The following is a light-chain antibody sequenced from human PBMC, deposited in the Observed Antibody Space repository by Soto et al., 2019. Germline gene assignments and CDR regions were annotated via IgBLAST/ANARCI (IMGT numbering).Light chain of an antibody. Sequence: DIQMTQSPSTLSASLGDRVTITCRASQSISSWLAWYQQKPGKAPNLLIYDASSLQSGVPSRFSGSGSVTDFSLTISSLQPEDVATYYCLQDYNYPWTFGQGTKVDI. J-gene: IGKJ1*01. CDR2: DAS. V-gene: IGKV1-5*01. CDR3: LQDYNYPWT. CDR1: QSISSW.